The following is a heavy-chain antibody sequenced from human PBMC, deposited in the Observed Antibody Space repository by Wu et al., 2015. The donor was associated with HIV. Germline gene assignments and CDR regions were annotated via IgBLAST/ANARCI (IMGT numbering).Heavy chain of an antibody. Sequence: QVQLFQSGTEMKKPGASVKVSCKASGYSFTGYYIHWLRQAPGQGLEWMGWINPTSGGTEYAQKLQGRVTMTRDTSISTAYMELSRLTSDDTAVYYCARGGSSGEYFQHWGQGTLVTVSS. J-gene: IGHJ1*01. V-gene: IGHV1-2*02. D-gene: IGHD1-26*01. CDR2: INPTSGGT. CDR1: GYSFTGYY. CDR3: ARGGSSGEYFQH.